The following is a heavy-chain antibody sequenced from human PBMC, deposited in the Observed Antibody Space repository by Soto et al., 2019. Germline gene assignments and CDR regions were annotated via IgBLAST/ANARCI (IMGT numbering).Heavy chain of an antibody. J-gene: IGHJ6*02. CDR3: ARGRDEYKLGNV. Sequence: VQLQPLGAGLLKPSETLSLTCAVSGGPLSDYYWPWIRQSPGKGLEWIGEIHRSGSTYYNPSLRSRGTISVDTSKNQFSLKLTSLSAADTAIYYCARGRDEYKLGNVWGHGTTVTVSS. V-gene: IGHV4-34*01. CDR2: IHRSGST. D-gene: IGHD1-1*01. CDR1: GGPLSDYY.